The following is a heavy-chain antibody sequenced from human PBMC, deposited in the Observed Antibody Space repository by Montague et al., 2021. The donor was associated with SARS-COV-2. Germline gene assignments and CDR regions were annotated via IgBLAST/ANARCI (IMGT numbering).Heavy chain of an antibody. J-gene: IGHJ3*02. CDR1: GASVGSSD. V-gene: IGHV4-59*02. CDR2: IYSVGST. Sequence: SETLSLTCTVSGASVGSSDWGWIRQSPGKGLEWIGYIYSVGSTDYNPSLKGRATISRDTSKNQFSLKVRSVTAADTAVYYCARETMTADAFDIWGQGTMVTVSS. CDR3: ARETMTADAFDI. D-gene: IGHD1-14*01.